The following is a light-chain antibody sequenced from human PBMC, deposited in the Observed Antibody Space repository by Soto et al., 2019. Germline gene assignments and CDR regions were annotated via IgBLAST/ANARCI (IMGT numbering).Light chain of an antibody. V-gene: IGKV1-39*01. Sequence: DIQMTQSPSSLPASVGDRVTITCRASQSINSFLNWYQQKQGKAPKLLIYAASSLQSGVPSRFSGSASWTDFTLTISSLQLEDFATYYCQQSYSTPFTFGGGTKVEIK. CDR2: AAS. J-gene: IGKJ4*01. CDR3: QQSYSTPFT. CDR1: QSINSF.